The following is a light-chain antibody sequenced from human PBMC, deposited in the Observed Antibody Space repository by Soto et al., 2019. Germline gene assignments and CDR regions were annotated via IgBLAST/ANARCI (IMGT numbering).Light chain of an antibody. CDR1: SSDVGDYNY. Sequence: QSALTQPASVSGSPGQSITISCTGTSSDVGDYNYVSWYQQHPGKAPKLMIFEVSNRPSGLSNRFSGSKSGNTASLTISGLQAEDEADYYCSSYSSTDIVVFGGGTKLTVL. CDR3: SSYSSTDIVV. CDR2: EVS. J-gene: IGLJ2*01. V-gene: IGLV2-14*01.